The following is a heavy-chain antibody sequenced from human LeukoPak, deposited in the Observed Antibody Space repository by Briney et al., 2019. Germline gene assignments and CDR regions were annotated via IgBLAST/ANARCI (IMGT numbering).Heavy chain of an antibody. CDR1: GFTFSSYG. Sequence: PGGSLRLSCAASGFTFSSYGIHWVRQAPGKGLEWVASINHNVNYYVDSVKGRFTISRDNAKNSLYLQMSNLRAEDTAVYFCARGGGLDVWGQGATVTVSS. CDR3: ARGGGLDV. V-gene: IGHV3-7*03. J-gene: IGHJ6*02. CDR2: INHNVN. D-gene: IGHD3-16*01.